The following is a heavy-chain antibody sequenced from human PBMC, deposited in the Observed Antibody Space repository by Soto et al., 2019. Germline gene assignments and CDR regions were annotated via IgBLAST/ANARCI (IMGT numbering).Heavy chain of an antibody. CDR2: INHSGIT. CDR3: ARGKPSGYRFGPRNFFYYGMDV. D-gene: IGHD5-18*01. Sequence: PSETLSFTCGVFSGSLTDHYWTWIRQTPGKGLEWIGEINHSGITDYNPSLKSRVTLSLDTSKNQFSLKVTALTAADTAVYYCARGKPSGYRFGPRNFFYYGMDVWGPGTTVTVSS. J-gene: IGHJ6*02. V-gene: IGHV4-34*01. CDR1: SGSLTDHY.